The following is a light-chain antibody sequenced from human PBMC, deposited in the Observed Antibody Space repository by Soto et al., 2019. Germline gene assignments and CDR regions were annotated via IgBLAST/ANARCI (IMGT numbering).Light chain of an antibody. J-gene: IGLJ1*01. Sequence: QSALTQPASVSGSPGQSITIPCTGTNSDIGGYNFVSWYQHHPGKAPKLLIFGVSDRPSGVSDRFSGSKSGNTASLTISGLQTEDEADYYCSSYISSSTPYVFGTGTKLTVL. CDR1: NSDIGGYNF. V-gene: IGLV2-14*03. CDR3: SSYISSSTPYV. CDR2: GVS.